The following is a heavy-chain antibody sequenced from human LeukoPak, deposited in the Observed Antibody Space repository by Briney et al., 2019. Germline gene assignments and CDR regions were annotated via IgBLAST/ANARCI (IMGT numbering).Heavy chain of an antibody. J-gene: IGHJ4*02. V-gene: IGHV1-69*13. Sequence: ASVKVSCKASGGTFSSFAINWVRQAPGQGLEWMGGITPISGTANYAQKFQGRVTITADESTSTAYMGLSSLRSEDTAIYFCTRDTFDSSGYFYYYFDYWGQGTLVTVSS. D-gene: IGHD3-22*01. CDR2: ITPISGTA. CDR1: GGTFSSFA. CDR3: TRDTFDSSGYFYYYFDY.